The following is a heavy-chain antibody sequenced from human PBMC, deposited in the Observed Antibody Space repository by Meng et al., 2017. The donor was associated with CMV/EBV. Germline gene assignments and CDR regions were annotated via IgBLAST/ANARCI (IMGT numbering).Heavy chain of an antibody. V-gene: IGHV3-21*01. D-gene: IGHD1-26*01. CDR2: ISSSSSYI. CDR3: ARGRLGSYSSVDY. Sequence: GESLKISCAAPGFTFSSYSMNWVRQAPGKGLEWVSSISSSSSYIYYADSVKGRFTISRDNAKNSLYLQMNSLRAEDTAVYYCARGRLGSYSSVDYWGQGTLVTVSS. CDR1: GFTFSSYS. J-gene: IGHJ4*02.